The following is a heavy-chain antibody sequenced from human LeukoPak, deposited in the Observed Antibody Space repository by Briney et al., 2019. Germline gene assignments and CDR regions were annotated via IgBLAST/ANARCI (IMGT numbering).Heavy chain of an antibody. D-gene: IGHD3-10*01. CDR3: ARGGGFDY. J-gene: IGHJ4*02. CDR1: GFTFSNFD. Sequence: GGSLRLSCAASGFTFSNFDMHWVRPLTGKGRAWVSGVGPTGDTYYAGSVKGRFTISRENAKHSLYLQMTSLRAGDTAVYYCARGGGFDYWGQGTLVTVSS. CDR2: VGPTGDT. V-gene: IGHV3-13*04.